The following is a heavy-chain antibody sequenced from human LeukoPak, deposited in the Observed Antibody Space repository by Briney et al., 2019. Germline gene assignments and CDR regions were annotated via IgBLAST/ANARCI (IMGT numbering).Heavy chain of an antibody. V-gene: IGHV1-18*01. Sequence: ASVKVSCKASGYTFTSYGISWVRQAPGQGLEWMGWISAYNGNTNYAQKLQGRVTMTTDTSTSTAYMELRSLRSDDTAVYYCARAQSMVRVPAPFDYWGQVTLVTVSS. D-gene: IGHD3-10*01. CDR1: GYTFTSYG. CDR2: ISAYNGNT. J-gene: IGHJ4*02. CDR3: ARAQSMVRVPAPFDY.